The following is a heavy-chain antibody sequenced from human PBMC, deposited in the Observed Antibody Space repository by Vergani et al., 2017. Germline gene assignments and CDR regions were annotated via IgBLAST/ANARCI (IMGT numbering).Heavy chain of an antibody. CDR2: IYHSGST. Sequence: QVQLQESGPGLVKPSETLSLTCAVSGGSISSSNWWCWVRQPPGKGLEWIGGIYHSGSTNYNPSLKSRFTISVDKSKNQFSLKLSSVTAADTAVYYCARFLTGTTIYYYYGMDVWGQGTTVTVSS. CDR1: GGSISSSNW. CDR3: ARFLTGTTIYYYYGMDV. V-gene: IGHV4-4*02. D-gene: IGHD1-20*01. J-gene: IGHJ6*02.